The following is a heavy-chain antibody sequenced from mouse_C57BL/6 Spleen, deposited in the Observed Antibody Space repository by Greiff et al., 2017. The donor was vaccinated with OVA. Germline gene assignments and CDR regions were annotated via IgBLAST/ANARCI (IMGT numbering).Heavy chain of an antibody. J-gene: IGHJ2*01. CDR3: ARENLGYFDY. CDR2: IDTSDSYT. Sequence: QVQLKQPGAELVRPGTSVKLSCKASGYTFTSYWMPWVKQRPGKSLEWIGVIDTSDSYTNYNQKFKGKATLTVDTSYSTAYMQLSSLTSEDSAVYYCARENLGYFDYWGQGTTLTGSS. D-gene: IGHD5-1*01. CDR1: GYTFTSYW. V-gene: IGHV1-59*01.